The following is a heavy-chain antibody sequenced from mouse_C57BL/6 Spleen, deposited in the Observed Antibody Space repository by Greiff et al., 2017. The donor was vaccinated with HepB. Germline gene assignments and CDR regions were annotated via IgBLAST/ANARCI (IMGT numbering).Heavy chain of an antibody. V-gene: IGHV2-2*01. D-gene: IGHD1-1*01. CDR1: GFSLTSYG. J-gene: IGHJ4*01. Sequence: QVQLQQSGPGLVQPSQSLSITCTVSGFSLTSYGVHWVRQSPGKGLEWLGVIWSGGSTDYNAAFISRLSISKDNSKSQVFFKMNSLQADDTAIYYCARNYGSYGSSYYAMDYWGQGTSVTVSS. CDR3: ARNYGSYGSSYYAMDY. CDR2: IWSGGST.